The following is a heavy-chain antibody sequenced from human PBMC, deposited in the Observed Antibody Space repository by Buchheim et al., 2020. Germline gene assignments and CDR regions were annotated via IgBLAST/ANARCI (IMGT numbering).Heavy chain of an antibody. CDR2: IYRSAST. Sequence: QVRLQESGPGLVKPSGTLSLTCAVSGGYVSSNNWWSWARQPPGKGLEWIGEIYRSASTHYNPSLKSRVTLSLDKSKNQFSLKVDSVTAADTAMYYCARHNDWAVEFWGQG. V-gene: IGHV4-4*02. J-gene: IGHJ4*02. D-gene: IGHD3-9*01. CDR3: ARHNDWAVEF. CDR1: GGYVSSNNW.